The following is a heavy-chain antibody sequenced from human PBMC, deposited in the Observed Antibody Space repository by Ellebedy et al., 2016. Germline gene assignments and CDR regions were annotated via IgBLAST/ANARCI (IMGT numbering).Heavy chain of an antibody. Sequence: GESLKISXAASGFTFSSYSMNWVRQAPGKGLEWVSYISSSSSTIYYADSVKGRFTISRDNAKNSLYLQMNSLRAEDTAVYYCASGRQVDYWGQGTLVTVSS. J-gene: IGHJ4*02. CDR2: ISSSSSTI. CDR1: GFTFSSYS. D-gene: IGHD6-25*01. V-gene: IGHV3-48*04. CDR3: ASGRQVDY.